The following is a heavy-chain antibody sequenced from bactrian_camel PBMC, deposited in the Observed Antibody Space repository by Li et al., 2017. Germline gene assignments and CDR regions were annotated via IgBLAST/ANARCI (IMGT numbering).Heavy chain of an antibody. Sequence: HVQLVESGGGSVQAGGSLTLSCSVSGSPITSVRMGWFRQSPGKEREAVAAYYAITNTRYADSVKGRFTISQDNAKNTVYLQMNALKPEGSATYYCAARTIRTRGHSGNWAAAPEWKHWGQGTQVTVS. J-gene: IGHJ4*01. D-gene: IGHD2*01. CDR3: AARTIRTRGHSGNWAAAPEWKH. CDR1: GSPITSVR. V-gene: IGHV3S53*01. CDR2: YYAITNT.